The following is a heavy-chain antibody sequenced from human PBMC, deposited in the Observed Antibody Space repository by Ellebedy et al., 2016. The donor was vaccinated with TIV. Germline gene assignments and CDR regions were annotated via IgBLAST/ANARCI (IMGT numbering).Heavy chain of an antibody. J-gene: IGHJ4*02. CDR1: GFTFSSYG. CDR3: ARDRGSGSFELVDY. CDR2: ISYDGSNK. V-gene: IGHV3-30*03. Sequence: PGGSLRLSCAASGFTFSSYGMHWVRQAPGKGLEWMAVISYDGSNKYYADSVKGRFTVSRDKSKNTVYLQMTNLRAEDTAIYYCARDRGSGSFELVDYWGQGTLVTVSS. D-gene: IGHD3-10*01.